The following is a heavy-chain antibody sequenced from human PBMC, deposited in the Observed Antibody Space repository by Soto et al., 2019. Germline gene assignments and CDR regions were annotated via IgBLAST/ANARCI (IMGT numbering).Heavy chain of an antibody. CDR3: AREGYSSGWSRGYYYYGMDV. D-gene: IGHD6-19*01. Sequence: PGGSLRLSCAASGFTFSSYGMHWVRQAPGKGLEWVAVISYDGSNKYYADSVKGRFTISRDNSKNTLYLQMNSLRAEDTAVYYCAREGYSSGWSRGYYYYGMDVWGQGTTVTVSS. CDR2: ISYDGSNK. V-gene: IGHV3-30*03. CDR1: GFTFSSYG. J-gene: IGHJ6*02.